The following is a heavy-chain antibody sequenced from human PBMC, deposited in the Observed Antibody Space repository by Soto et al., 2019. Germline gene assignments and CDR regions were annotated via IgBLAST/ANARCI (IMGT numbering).Heavy chain of an antibody. CDR3: AGGGDSSSPFDI. J-gene: IGHJ3*02. CDR1: GYTFTGNY. Sequence: QVQLVQSGAEVKKPGASVKVSCKASGYTFTGNYIHWVRQAPGQGLEWMGGINPNSGSTNYARKFQGRVTVTRDTSISTADMAVRSLRSDDTAVFYCAGGGDSSSPFDIWGQGTVVTVSS. CDR2: INPNSGST. V-gene: IGHV1-2*02. D-gene: IGHD6-6*01.